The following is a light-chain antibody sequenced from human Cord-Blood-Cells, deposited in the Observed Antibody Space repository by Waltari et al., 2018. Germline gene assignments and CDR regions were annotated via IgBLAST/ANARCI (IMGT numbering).Light chain of an antibody. CDR1: QSVSSY. CDR2: DAS. Sequence: EIALTQTPATLSLSPGERATLSCRASQSVSSYLAWYQQKPGQAPRLLIYDASNRATGSPARFSGSGSGTDFTLTISSLEPEDFAVYYCQQRSNWPLTFGGGTKVEIK. CDR3: QQRSNWPLT. J-gene: IGKJ4*01. V-gene: IGKV3-11*01.